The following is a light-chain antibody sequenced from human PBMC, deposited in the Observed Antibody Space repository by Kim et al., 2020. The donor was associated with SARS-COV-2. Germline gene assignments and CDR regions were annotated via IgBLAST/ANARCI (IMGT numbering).Light chain of an antibody. V-gene: IGLV1-44*01. CDR1: ESDIGSNT. J-gene: IGLJ2*01. CDR3: ASWNDALRGPV. CDR2: RND. Sequence: ELTQPPSASGTPGQTLTISCFGSESDIGSNTVNWYQQLPGTSPKLLIYRNDQRPSRVPYRFSGFRCATSASLAISGIQSEDEADYFCASWNDALRGPVFGGGTQLTVL.